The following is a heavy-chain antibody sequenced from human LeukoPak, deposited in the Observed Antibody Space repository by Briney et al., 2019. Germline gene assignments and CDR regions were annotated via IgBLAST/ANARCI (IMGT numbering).Heavy chain of an antibody. CDR3: ASTDASSGYYYVIDY. V-gene: IGHV3-53*01. CDR2: IYSGGST. Sequence: SSETLSLTCAVYGGSFSGYYWSWVRQAPGKGLEWVSVIYSGGSTYYADSVKGRFTISRDNSKNTLYLQMNSLRAEDTAVYYCASTDASSGYYYVIDYWGQGTLVTVSS. CDR1: GGSFSGYY. D-gene: IGHD3-22*01. J-gene: IGHJ4*02.